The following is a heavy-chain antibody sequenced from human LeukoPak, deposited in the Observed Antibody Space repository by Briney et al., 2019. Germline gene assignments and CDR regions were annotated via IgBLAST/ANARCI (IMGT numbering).Heavy chain of an antibody. Sequence: ASVKVSCKASGYTFTTYDITWVRQAPGQGLEWMGIINPSGGSTSYAQKFQGRVTMTRDTSTSTVYMELSSLRSEDTAVYYCARDRVVPFDYWGQGTLVTVSS. CDR1: GYTFTTYD. D-gene: IGHD2-2*01. CDR3: ARDRVVPFDY. V-gene: IGHV1-46*01. J-gene: IGHJ4*02. CDR2: INPSGGST.